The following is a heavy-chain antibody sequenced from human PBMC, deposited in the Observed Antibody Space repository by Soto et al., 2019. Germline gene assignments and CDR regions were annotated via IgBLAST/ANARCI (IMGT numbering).Heavy chain of an antibody. CDR3: ARVARSWYYLDY. CDR1: GGSISSYY. D-gene: IGHD6-13*01. J-gene: IGHJ4*02. CDR2: IYYSGIT. Sequence: SETLSLTCTVSGGSISSYYCSWIRQPPWKGLESIGYIYYSGITNYNPSLRSRVTISVDTSKNQFSLKLSSVTAADTAVYYCARVARSWYYLDYWGQGTLVTVYS. V-gene: IGHV4-59*01.